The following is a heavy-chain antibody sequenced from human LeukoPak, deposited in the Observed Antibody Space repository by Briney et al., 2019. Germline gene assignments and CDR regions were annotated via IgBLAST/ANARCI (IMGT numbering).Heavy chain of an antibody. CDR1: GFIFSTYT. CDR2: TSGSGSYI. J-gene: IGHJ4*02. CDR3: ASHFWNYYRIDY. V-gene: IGHV3-21*01. D-gene: IGHD3-3*02. Sequence: GGSPRLSCAASGFIFSTYTMNWARQAPGKGLEWVSSTSGSGSYIYYSDSVKGRFTISRDNAKNSLSLQMNSLRAEDTAIYYCASHFWNYYRIDYWGQGILVTVSS.